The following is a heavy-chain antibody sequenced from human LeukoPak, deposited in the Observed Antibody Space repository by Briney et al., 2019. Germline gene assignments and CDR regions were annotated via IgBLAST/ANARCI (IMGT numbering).Heavy chain of an antibody. J-gene: IGHJ4*02. CDR3: AHRAETGELFDY. CDR1: GFSLSTSGVG. CDR2: IYWNGDK. Sequence: SGPTLVKPPQPLTLTCTFSGFSLSTSGVGVGWIRQPPGKALEWLALIYWNGDKRYSPSLKSRLTITKDTSKNQVVLTMTNMDPVDTATYYCAHRAETGELFDYWGQGTLVTVSS. V-gene: IGHV2-5*01. D-gene: IGHD7-27*01.